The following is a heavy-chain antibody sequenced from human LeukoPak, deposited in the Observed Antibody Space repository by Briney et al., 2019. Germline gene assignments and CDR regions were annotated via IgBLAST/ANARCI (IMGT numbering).Heavy chain of an antibody. CDR2: ISSSGSIT. CDR3: ARAGLNV. D-gene: IGHD3-10*01. J-gene: IGHJ6*02. Sequence: PGGPLRLSCAASGFTFSSYEMNWVRQAPGKGLEWVSYISSSGSITHYADSVKGRFTISRDNAKNSLYLQMNSLRAEDTAVYYCARAGLNVWGQGTTVTVSS. CDR1: GFTFSSYE. V-gene: IGHV3-48*03.